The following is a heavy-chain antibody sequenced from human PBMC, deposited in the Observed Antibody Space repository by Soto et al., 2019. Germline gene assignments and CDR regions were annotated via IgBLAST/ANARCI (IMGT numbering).Heavy chain of an antibody. D-gene: IGHD6-6*01. CDR1: GGSISSGGYY. CDR2: IYYSGST. J-gene: IGHJ5*02. CDR3: ARSPGNSSSIWGSAP. Sequence: PSETLSLTCTVSGGSISSGGYYWSWIRQHPGKGLEWIGYIYYSGSTYYNPSLKSRVTISVDTSKNQFSLKLSSVTAADTAVYYCARSPGNSSSIWGSAPRGQGTLVPVSP. V-gene: IGHV4-31*03.